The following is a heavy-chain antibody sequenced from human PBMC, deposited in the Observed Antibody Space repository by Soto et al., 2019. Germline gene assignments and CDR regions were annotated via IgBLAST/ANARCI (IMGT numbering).Heavy chain of an antibody. J-gene: IGHJ5*02. CDR3: ATGITTVRGAPHYWFDP. V-gene: IGHV4-34*01. Sequence: SETLSLTCAVYGGSFSGYYWSWIRQPPGKGLEWIGEINHSGSTSYNPSLKSRVTISVDTSKNQFSLKLSSVTAADTAVYYCATGITTVRGAPHYWFDPWGQGTLVTVSS. CDR2: INHSGST. D-gene: IGHD3-10*01. CDR1: GGSFSGYY.